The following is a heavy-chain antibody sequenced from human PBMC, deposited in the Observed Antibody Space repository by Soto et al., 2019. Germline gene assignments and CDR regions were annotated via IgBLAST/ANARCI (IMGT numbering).Heavy chain of an antibody. CDR2: IIPIFGTA. CDR3: ARGTGMVRGVNPYWYFDL. CDR1: GGTFSSYA. D-gene: IGHD3-10*01. Sequence: QVQLVQSGAEVKKPGSSVKVSCKASGGTFSSYAISWARQAPGQGLEWMGGIIPIFGTANYAQKFQGRVTITADESTSTAYMELSSLRSEDTAVYYCARGTGMVRGVNPYWYFDLWGRGTLVTVSS. J-gene: IGHJ2*01. V-gene: IGHV1-69*12.